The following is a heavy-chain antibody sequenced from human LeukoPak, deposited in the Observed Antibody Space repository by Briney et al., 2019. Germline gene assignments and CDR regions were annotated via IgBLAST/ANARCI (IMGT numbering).Heavy chain of an antibody. J-gene: IGHJ5*02. V-gene: IGHV4-39*01. Sequence: SETLSLTCTVSGGSIGSSSYYWGWICQPPGKGLEWIGSIYYSGSTYYNPSLKSRVTISVDTSKNQFSLKLSSVTAADTAVYYCARGRLLWFGESRNWFDPWGQGTLVTVSS. D-gene: IGHD3-10*01. CDR3: ARGRLLWFGESRNWFDP. CDR2: IYYSGST. CDR1: GGSIGSSSYY.